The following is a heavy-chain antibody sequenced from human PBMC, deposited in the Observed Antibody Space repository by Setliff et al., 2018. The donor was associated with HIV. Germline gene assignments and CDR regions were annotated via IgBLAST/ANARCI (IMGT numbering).Heavy chain of an antibody. J-gene: IGHJ6*02. CDR2: IYYSGST. Sequence: SETLSLTCAVYGGSFSGYCWSWIRQPPGKGLEWIGYIYYSGSTNYNPSLKSRVTISVDTSKNQFSLKLSSVIAADTAVYYCARIFGDQGYYYGMDVWGQGTTATVSS. D-gene: IGHD3-3*01. V-gene: IGHV4-59*01. CDR3: ARIFGDQGYYYGMDV. CDR1: GGSFSGYC.